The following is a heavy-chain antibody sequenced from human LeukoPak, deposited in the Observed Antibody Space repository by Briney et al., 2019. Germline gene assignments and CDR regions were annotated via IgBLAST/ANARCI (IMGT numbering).Heavy chain of an antibody. J-gene: IGHJ6*03. CDR1: GYTFTGYD. CDR2: MNPNSGNT. CDR3: AISSTSGGYYYYYYMDV. V-gene: IGHV1-8*03. D-gene: IGHD2-2*01. Sequence: ASVKVSCKASGYTFTGYDINWVRQATGQGFEWMGWMNPNSGNTGYAQKFQGRVTITRNTSISTAYMELSSLRSEDTAVYYCAISSTSGGYYYYYYMDVWGKGTTVTVSS.